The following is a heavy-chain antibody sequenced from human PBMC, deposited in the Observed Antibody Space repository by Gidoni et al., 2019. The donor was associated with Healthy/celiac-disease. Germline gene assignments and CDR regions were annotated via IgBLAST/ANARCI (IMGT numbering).Heavy chain of an antibody. V-gene: IGHV3-15*01. CDR3: STYPRLAARPADY. CDR2: INSNTDGGTT. Sequence: LVESGGGLVKPGGSVGVSCAAAGVTFRSAGMSWVRQAPGKGLEWVGRINSNTDGGTTAYSAPVQGRFTISSDDSTNTQFSLMLSLKTDATAAYYCSTYPRLAARPADYWGQGTLVTVSS. D-gene: IGHD6-6*01. J-gene: IGHJ4*02. CDR1: GVTFRSAG.